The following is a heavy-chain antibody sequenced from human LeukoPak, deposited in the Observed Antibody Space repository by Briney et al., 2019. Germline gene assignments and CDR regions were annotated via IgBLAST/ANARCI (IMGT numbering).Heavy chain of an antibody. D-gene: IGHD3-3*02. J-gene: IGHJ6*02. V-gene: IGHV4-34*01. Sequence: SETLSLTCAAYGGSFSGYYWSWIRQPPGKGLEWIGEINHSGSTNYNPSLKSRVTISVDTSKNQFSLKLSSVTAADTAVYYCARGLATHFYYYGMDVWGQGTTVTVSS. CDR3: ARGLATHFYYYGMDV. CDR1: GGSFSGYY. CDR2: INHSGST.